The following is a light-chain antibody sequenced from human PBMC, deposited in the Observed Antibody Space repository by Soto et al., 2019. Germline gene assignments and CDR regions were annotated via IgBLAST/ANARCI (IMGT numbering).Light chain of an antibody. CDR1: QGISSW. CDR2: AAS. V-gene: IGKV1D-16*01. J-gene: IGKJ5*01. Sequence: DIQMTQSPSTLSASVGDRVTITCRASQGISSWLAWYQQKPGKAPKLLIYAASRLQSGVPSRFSGSGSGTEFTLTISSLQPDDFATYYCQQYNSYPITFGQGTRLEIK. CDR3: QQYNSYPIT.